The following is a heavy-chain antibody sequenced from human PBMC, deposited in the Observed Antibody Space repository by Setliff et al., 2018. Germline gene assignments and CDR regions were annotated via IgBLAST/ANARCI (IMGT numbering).Heavy chain of an antibody. V-gene: IGHV1-24*01. CDR1: GNTLTELS. CDR3: AAIVDTDWHKEFQY. Sequence: ASVKVSCKLSGNTLTELSMHWVRQAPGGGPEWVGGFDPQGGEIIYAQKFQGRITMTEDTSTNTAYMELSSLSSEDTAVYYCAAIVDTDWHKEFQYWGQGTLVTVSS. CDR2: FDPQGGEI. J-gene: IGHJ1*01. D-gene: IGHD3-9*01.